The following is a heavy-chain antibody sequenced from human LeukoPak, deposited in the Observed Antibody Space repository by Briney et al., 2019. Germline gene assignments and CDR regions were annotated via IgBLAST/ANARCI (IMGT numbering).Heavy chain of an antibody. D-gene: IGHD3-22*01. J-gene: IGHJ4*02. CDR1: GFTFSSYA. CDR2: ISGSGGST. CDR3: AKDQYYYDSSGYDY. Sequence: GGSLRLSCAASGFTFSSYAMSLVRQAPGKGLEWVSAISGSGGSTYYADSVKGRFTISRDNSKNTLYLQMNSLRAEDTAVYYCAKDQYYYDSSGYDYWGQGTLVTVSS. V-gene: IGHV3-23*01.